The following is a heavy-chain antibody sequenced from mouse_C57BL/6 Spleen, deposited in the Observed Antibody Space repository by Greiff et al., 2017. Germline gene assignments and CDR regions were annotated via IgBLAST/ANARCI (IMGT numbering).Heavy chain of an antibody. CDR1: GYTFTSYW. CDR2: LDPSDSYT. CDR3: ARVGYYYGSRSAYAMDY. J-gene: IGHJ4*01. D-gene: IGHD1-1*01. V-gene: IGHV1-69*01. Sequence: QVQLQQPGAELVMPGASVKLSCKASGYTFTSYWMHWVKQRPGQGLAWIGELDPSDSYTNYNQKFKGKSTLTVDKSSSTAYRQISRLTSEDSAVYYCARVGYYYGSRSAYAMDYWGKGTSVTVSS.